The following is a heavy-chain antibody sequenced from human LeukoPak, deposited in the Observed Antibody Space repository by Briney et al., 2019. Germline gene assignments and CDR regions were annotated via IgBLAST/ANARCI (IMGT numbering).Heavy chain of an antibody. J-gene: IGHJ4*02. D-gene: IGHD3-3*01. CDR1: GGSFSGYY. CDR2: TNAGGRT. Sequence: PSETLSLTCAVYGGSFSGYYWSWIRQPPGKGLEWIGETNAGGRTNYIPSLKSRVTISLDTSKNQFSLKLTSVTAADTAVYFCARNGYYTIDYWGQGALVTVSS. V-gene: IGHV4-34*01. CDR3: ARNGYYTIDY.